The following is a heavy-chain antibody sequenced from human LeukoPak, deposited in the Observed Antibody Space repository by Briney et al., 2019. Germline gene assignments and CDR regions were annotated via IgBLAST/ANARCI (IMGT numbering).Heavy chain of an antibody. CDR3: ASIGVYSSGWPSDY. Sequence: ASVKVSCKASGYTFTGYYMHWVRQAPGQGLEWMGWINPNSGGANYAQKFQGRVTMTRDTSISTAYMELSRLRSDDTAVYYCASIGVYSSGWPSDYWGQGTLVTVSS. V-gene: IGHV1-2*02. D-gene: IGHD6-19*01. CDR1: GYTFTGYY. CDR2: INPNSGGA. J-gene: IGHJ4*02.